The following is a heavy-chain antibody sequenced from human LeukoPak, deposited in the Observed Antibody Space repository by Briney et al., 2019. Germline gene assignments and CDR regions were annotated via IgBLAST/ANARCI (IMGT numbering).Heavy chain of an antibody. V-gene: IGHV3-30*02. Sequence: GGSLRLSCAASGFALSRYSMHWVRQAPGKGLEWVAFIPYDGINKYYADSVKGRFTISRDNSKNTLYLQMNSLRAEDTAVYYCAKEYYYGSGSPYYFDYWGQGTLVTVSS. CDR2: IPYDGINK. J-gene: IGHJ4*02. CDR1: GFALSRYS. D-gene: IGHD3-10*01. CDR3: AKEYYYGSGSPYYFDY.